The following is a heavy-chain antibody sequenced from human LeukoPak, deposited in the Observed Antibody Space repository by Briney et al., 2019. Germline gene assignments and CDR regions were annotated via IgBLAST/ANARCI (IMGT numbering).Heavy chain of an antibody. V-gene: IGHV3-23*01. CDR1: GYTLSIYA. Sequence: GGSLRLSRAASGYTLSIYAMSCVRHARGRGLGCVSAICGSGGSTYYVDSVKGRFIISRDNYKNTLYLPMNRQRAEDTALYYCAKRIEMATKISGALDVWGQRTMVTVSS. J-gene: IGHJ3*01. D-gene: IGHD5-24*01. CDR2: ICGSGGST. CDR3: AKRIEMATKISGALDV.